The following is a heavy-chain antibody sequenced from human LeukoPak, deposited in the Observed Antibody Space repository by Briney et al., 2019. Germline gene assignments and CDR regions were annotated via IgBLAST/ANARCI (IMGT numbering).Heavy chain of an antibody. D-gene: IGHD3-22*01. J-gene: IGHJ3*02. V-gene: IGHV3-30-3*01. CDR2: ISYDGSNK. CDR1: GFTFSSYA. CDR3: ARAAYYYDSSGIRSAFDI. Sequence: PGGSLRLPCAASGFTFSSYAMHWVRQAPGKGLEGVAVISYDGSNKYYADSVKGRFTISRDNSKNTLYLQMNSLRAEETAVYYCARAAYYYDSSGIRSAFDIWGQGTMVTVSS.